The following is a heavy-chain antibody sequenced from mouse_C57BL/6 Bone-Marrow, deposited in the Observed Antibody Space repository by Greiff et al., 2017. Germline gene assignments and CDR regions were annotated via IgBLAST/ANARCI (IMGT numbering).Heavy chain of an antibody. Sequence: VQLQQPGAELVMPGASVKLSCKASGYTFTSYWMHWVKQRPGQGLEWIGEIDPSDSYTNYNQKFKGKSTSTVDKSSSTAYMQLSSLTSEDSAVYYCARGYYGSSSYYYAMDYWGQGTSVTVSS. J-gene: IGHJ4*01. D-gene: IGHD1-1*01. CDR3: ARGYYGSSSYYYAMDY. CDR1: GYTFTSYW. CDR2: IDPSDSYT. V-gene: IGHV1-69*01.